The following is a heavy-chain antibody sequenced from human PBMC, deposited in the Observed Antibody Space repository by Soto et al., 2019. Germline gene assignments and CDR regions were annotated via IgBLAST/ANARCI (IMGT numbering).Heavy chain of an antibody. CDR2: ISGSGGST. CDR3: AKDQGSSWYEIDY. V-gene: IGHV3-23*01. J-gene: IGHJ4*02. D-gene: IGHD6-13*01. CDR1: GFTFSNYA. Sequence: EVQLLESGGGLVQPGGSLRLSCAASGFTFSNYAVTWVRQAPGKGLEWVSTISGSGGSTYYADSVKGRFTISRDNSKSTLELQMNSLRAEDTAVYYCAKDQGSSWYEIDYWGQGTLVTVSS.